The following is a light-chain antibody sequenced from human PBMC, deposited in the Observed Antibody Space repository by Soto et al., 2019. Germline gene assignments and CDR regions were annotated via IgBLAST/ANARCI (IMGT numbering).Light chain of an antibody. CDR2: QDT. CDR3: QAWDSSIVV. CDR1: KLGDKY. V-gene: IGLV3-1*01. Sequence: SYELTQPPSVSVSPGQTASITCSGDKLGDKYACWYQQKPGQSPLLVIYQDTKRPSGIPERFSGSTSANTAPLTISGTQAMDEADYYCQAWDSSIVVFGGGTKLTVL. J-gene: IGLJ2*01.